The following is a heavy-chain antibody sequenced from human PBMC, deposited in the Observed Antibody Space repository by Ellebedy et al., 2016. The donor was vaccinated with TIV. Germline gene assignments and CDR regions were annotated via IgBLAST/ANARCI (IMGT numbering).Heavy chain of an antibody. CDR1: GYTFTSYG. V-gene: IGHV1-18*01. D-gene: IGHD1-1*01. Sequence: ASVKVSXXASGYTFTSYGISWVRQAPGQGLEWMGWISAYNGNTNYAQKLQGRVTMTTDTSTSTAYMELRSLRSDDTAVYYCARDAPGGGRWNGDYYYYYGMDVWGQGTTVTVSS. J-gene: IGHJ6*02. CDR2: ISAYNGNT. CDR3: ARDAPGGGRWNGDYYYYYGMDV.